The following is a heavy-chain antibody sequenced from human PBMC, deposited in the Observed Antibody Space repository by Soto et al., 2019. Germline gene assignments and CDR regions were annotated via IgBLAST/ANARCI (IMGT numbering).Heavy chain of an antibody. CDR1: GFSFGSYW. CDR3: ASDRCWNLFDY. D-gene: IGHD1-1*01. CDR2: IKPDGSER. Sequence: EVQLVESGGGWVQPGGSLRLSCVASGFSFGSYWMTWLRQAPGKGLERVANIKPDGSERHDLDSVKGRFIISRDNAKNAMYLQMNSLRVEDTAVYFCASDRCWNLFDYWGRGTLVVVS. V-gene: IGHV3-7*04. J-gene: IGHJ4*01.